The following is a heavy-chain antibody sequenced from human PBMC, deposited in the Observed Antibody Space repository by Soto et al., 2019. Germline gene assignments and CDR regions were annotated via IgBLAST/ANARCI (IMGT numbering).Heavy chain of an antibody. CDR2: IDLSDSYT. V-gene: IGHV5-10-1*01. Sequence: GESLTISCKGSGYSFTSYWISWVRQMPGKGLEWMGRIDLSDSYTNYSPSFQGHVTISADKSISTAYLQWSSLKASDTAMYYYAKRRCNSTSCYKNWFDPWGQGTLVTVSP. J-gene: IGHJ5*02. D-gene: IGHD2-2*02. CDR3: AKRRCNSTSCYKNWFDP. CDR1: GYSFTSYW.